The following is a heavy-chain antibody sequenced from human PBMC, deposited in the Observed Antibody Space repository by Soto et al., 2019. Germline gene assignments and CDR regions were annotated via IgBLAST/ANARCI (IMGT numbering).Heavy chain of an antibody. D-gene: IGHD1-1*01. CDR3: ARGRYGYY. CDR1: SYGFTTYG. V-gene: IGHV1-18*01. CDR2: ISAHNGNT. J-gene: IGHJ4*02. Sequence: QVHLVQSGAEVKKPGASVKVSCKGSSYGFTTYGIIWVRQAPGQGLEWMSWISAHNGNTNYAQKLQGRVTVTRDTSTSTAYMELRSLRSDDTAVYYCARGRYGYYWGQGALVTDSS.